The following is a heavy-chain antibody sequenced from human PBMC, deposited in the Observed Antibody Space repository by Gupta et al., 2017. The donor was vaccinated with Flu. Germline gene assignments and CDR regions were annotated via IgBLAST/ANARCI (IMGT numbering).Heavy chain of an antibody. Sequence: QVQLVQSGAEVKNPGSSVKVCCKASGGTFSSYAINWVRQAPGQGLEWMGGIIPIFGTANYAQKFQGRVTISADESTSTAYMELSSLRSEDTAVYYCASGEEGYHYYMDVWGKGTTVTVSS. CDR1: GGTFSSYA. CDR3: ASGEEGYHYYMDV. V-gene: IGHV1-69*01. CDR2: IIPIFGTA. D-gene: IGHD7-27*01. J-gene: IGHJ6*03.